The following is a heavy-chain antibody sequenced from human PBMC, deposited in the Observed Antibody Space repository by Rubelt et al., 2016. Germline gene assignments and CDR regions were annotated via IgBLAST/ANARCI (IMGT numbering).Heavy chain of an antibody. CDR3: ARDSEDRLEDAFDI. D-gene: IGHD1-1*01. V-gene: IGHV3-53*01. CDR2: IYSGGST. CDR1: GFTVSSNY. Sequence: EVQLVESGGGLVQPGGSLRLSCAASGFTVSSNYMSWVRQAPGKGLEWVSVIYSGGSTYYADSVKGRFTISRDNSKNTLYLQMNSLRAEDTAVYYCARDSEDRLEDAFDIWGQGTMVTVSS. J-gene: IGHJ3*02.